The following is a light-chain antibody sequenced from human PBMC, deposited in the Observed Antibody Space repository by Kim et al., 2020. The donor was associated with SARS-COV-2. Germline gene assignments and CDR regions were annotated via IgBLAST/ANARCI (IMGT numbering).Light chain of an antibody. CDR2: DAS. CDR1: QGISSA. J-gene: IGKJ1*01. Sequence: ACEGDRVTITGRANQGISSALARYQQRPGKAPKLLIYDASSLESGVPLRFSGSGSGTDFTLTISSPQPEDFSNYYWQQFNSHPQTFGRGTKVDIK. V-gene: IGKV1-13*02. CDR3: QQFNSHPQT.